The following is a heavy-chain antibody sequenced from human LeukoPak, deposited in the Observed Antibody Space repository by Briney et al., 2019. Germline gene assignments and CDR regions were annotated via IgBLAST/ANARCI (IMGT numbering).Heavy chain of an antibody. V-gene: IGHV4-39*01. CDR3: ARHSRGYYDSTGYYYGSHAFDI. D-gene: IGHD3-22*01. J-gene: IGHJ3*02. CDR1: GGSIISSTYY. CDR2: IYYSGTT. Sequence: SETLSLTCTVAGGSIISSTYYWGWIRQPPGKGLEWIGSIYYSGTTYYNPSLKSRVTISVDTSRNQFSLKLSSVTAADTAVFHCARHSRGYYDSTGYYYGSHAFDIWGQGTMVTVSS.